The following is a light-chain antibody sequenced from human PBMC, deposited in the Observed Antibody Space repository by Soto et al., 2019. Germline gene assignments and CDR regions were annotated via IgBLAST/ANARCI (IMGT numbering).Light chain of an antibody. CDR2: DAS. CDR1: RSLYIY. J-gene: IGKJ1*01. V-gene: IGKV3-11*01. Sequence: EIVLTQSPATLSLSPGERATLSCRASRSLYIYLAWFQQKPGQAPRLLIYDASKRATGIPARFSGSGSGTDFTLTISRLEPEDFAVYYCQQYGSPWTFGQGTKVEIK. CDR3: QQYGSPWT.